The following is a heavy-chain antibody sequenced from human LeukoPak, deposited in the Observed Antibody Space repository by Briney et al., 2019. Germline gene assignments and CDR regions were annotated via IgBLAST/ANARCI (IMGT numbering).Heavy chain of an antibody. D-gene: IGHD5-12*01. V-gene: IGHV3-66*02. J-gene: IGHJ5*02. CDR1: GFTVSYNY. CDR3: ARGMVATGS. Sequence: GGSLRLSCAASGFTVSYNYMSWVRQAPGKGLEWVSIIYSDGNTNYADSVKGRFTISRDNSENTVDLQMNSLRVEDTAVYYCARGMVATGSWGQGALVTVSS. CDR2: IYSDGNT.